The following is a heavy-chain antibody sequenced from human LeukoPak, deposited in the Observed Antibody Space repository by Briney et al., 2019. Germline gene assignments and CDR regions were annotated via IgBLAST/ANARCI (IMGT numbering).Heavy chain of an antibody. CDR2: IKQDGSEK. D-gene: IGHD5-18*01. CDR1: GITFSSYW. CDR3: ASLDTAMVNGDY. V-gene: IGHV3-7*01. J-gene: IGHJ4*02. Sequence: PGGSLRLSCAASGITFSSYWMSWARQAPGKGLEWVANIKQDGSEKNYVDSVKGRFTISRDNAKNSLYLQMNSLRAEDMAMYYCASLDTAMVNGDYWGQGTLVTVSS.